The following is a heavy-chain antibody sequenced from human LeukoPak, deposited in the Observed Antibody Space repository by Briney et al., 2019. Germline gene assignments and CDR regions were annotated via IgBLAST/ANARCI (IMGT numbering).Heavy chain of an antibody. V-gene: IGHV3-43*02. CDR1: GFTFSTYP. Sequence: GGSLRLSCAASGFTFSTYPMHWGRQGPGKGLEWLSLISGDGATTYYADSVKGRFTISRDNIKNSLYLQMNSLRTEDTALYYCAKDYYWGQGTLVTVSS. CDR2: ISGDGATT. CDR3: AKDYY. J-gene: IGHJ4*02.